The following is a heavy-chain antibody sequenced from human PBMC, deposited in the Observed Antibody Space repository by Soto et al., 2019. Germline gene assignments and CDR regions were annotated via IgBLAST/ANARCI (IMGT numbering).Heavy chain of an antibody. CDR2: IDPSDSDS. J-gene: IGHJ4*02. CDR1: GYRFTAYW. D-gene: IGHD2-21*01. CDR3: ATSPHCGGDCYDLDS. V-gene: IGHV5-10-1*01. Sequence: PGESLKISCNGSGYRFTAYWINWVRQMPGRGLEWMGRIDPSDSDSKYSPSFEGHVSFSADKSISTAYLQWSSLRSSDTAMYFCATSPHCGGDCYDLDSWGQGTLVTVSS.